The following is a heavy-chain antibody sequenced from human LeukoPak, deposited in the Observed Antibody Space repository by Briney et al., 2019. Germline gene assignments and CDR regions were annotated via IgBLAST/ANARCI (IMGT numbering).Heavy chain of an antibody. D-gene: IGHD3-10*01. CDR2: IRYDGSNK. CDR3: ARAMVRGVPFDY. V-gene: IGHV3-30*02. CDR1: GFTFSSYG. J-gene: IGHJ4*02. Sequence: GGSLRLSCAASGFTFSSYGMHWVRQAPGKGLEWVAFIRYDGSNKYYADSVKGRFTISRDNSRNTLYVQISSLRVEDTAVYYCARAMVRGVPFDYWGQGTLVTVSS.